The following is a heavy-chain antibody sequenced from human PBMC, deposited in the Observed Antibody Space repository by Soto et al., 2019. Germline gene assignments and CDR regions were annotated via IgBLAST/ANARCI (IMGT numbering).Heavy chain of an antibody. CDR3: ATNLPSIVVVPAAMRGAYYYYGMDV. D-gene: IGHD2-2*01. V-gene: IGHV3-23*01. CDR2: ISGSGGST. J-gene: IGHJ6*02. Sequence: GGSLRLSCAASGFTFSSYAMSWVRQAPGKGLEWVSAISGSGGSTYYADSVKGRFTISRDNSKNTLYLQMNSLRAEGTAVYYCATNLPSIVVVPAAMRGAYYYYGMDVWGQGTTVTVSS. CDR1: GFTFSSYA.